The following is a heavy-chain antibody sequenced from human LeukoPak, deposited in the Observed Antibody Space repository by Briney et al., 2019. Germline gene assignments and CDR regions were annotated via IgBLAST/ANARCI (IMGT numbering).Heavy chain of an antibody. Sequence: GASVKVSCKASGGTFSSYAISWVRQAPGQGLEWMGRIIPILGIANYAQKFQGRVTITADKSTSTAYMELSSLRSEDTAVYYCARAQQQLLLAPFDYWGQGPLVTVSS. CDR3: ARAQQQLLLAPFDY. CDR1: GGTFSSYA. CDR2: IIPILGIA. J-gene: IGHJ4*02. D-gene: IGHD6-13*01. V-gene: IGHV1-69*04.